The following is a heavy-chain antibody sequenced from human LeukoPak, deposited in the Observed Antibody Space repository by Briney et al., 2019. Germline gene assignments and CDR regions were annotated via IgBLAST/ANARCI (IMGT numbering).Heavy chain of an antibody. J-gene: IGHJ5*02. D-gene: IGHD5-18*01. CDR1: GYTFTGYY. V-gene: IGHV1-2*02. CDR3: ASDLNEDTAMETPWFDP. CDR2: INPNSGGT. Sequence: ASVKVSCKASGYTFTGYYMHWVRQAPGQGLEWMGWINPNSGGTNYAQKFQGRVTMTRDTSISTAYMELSRLRSDDTAVYYCASDLNEDTAMETPWFDPWGQGTLVTVSS.